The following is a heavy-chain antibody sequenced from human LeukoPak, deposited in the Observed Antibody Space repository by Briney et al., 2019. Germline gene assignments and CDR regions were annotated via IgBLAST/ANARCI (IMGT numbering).Heavy chain of an antibody. D-gene: IGHD3-22*01. CDR2: IYSGGST. CDR3: ARDMRRGYYDC. Sequence: GGSLRLSCAASGFTVSSNYMSWVRQAPGKGLEWVSVIYSGGSTYYADSVKGRFTISRDNSKNTLYLQMNSLRAEDTAVYYCARDMRRGYYDCWGQGTLVTASS. J-gene: IGHJ4*02. CDR1: GFTVSSNY. V-gene: IGHV3-66*02.